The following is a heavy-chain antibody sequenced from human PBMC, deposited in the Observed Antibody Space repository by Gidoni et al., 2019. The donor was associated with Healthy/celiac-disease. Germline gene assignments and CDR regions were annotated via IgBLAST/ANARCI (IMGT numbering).Heavy chain of an antibody. CDR2: INPNSGGT. V-gene: IGHV1-2*04. D-gene: IGHD3-16*02. Sequence: QVQLVQSGAAVKKPGASVKVSCKASGHPFTGYYMHWVRQAPGQGLEWMGWINPNSGGTNYAQKFQGWVTMTRDTSISTAYMELSRLRSDDTAVYYCARGGPVALVEGFIVGYWGQGTLVTVSS. J-gene: IGHJ4*02. CDR3: ARGGPVALVEGFIVGY. CDR1: GHPFTGYY.